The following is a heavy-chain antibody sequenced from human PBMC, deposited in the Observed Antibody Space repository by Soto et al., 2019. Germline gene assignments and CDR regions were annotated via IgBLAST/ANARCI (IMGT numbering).Heavy chain of an antibody. CDR1: GGSISTDGYY. D-gene: IGHD6-19*01. Sequence: PSETLSLTCSVSGGSISTDGYYWSWIRQLPGKGLEWIGYIYHSGTTYHNPSLKSRLSMSVDTSKNQFSLNLNSVTAADTALYYCAKESAGYSSGWHAMDVWGQGTTVTVSS. CDR2: IYHSGTT. J-gene: IGHJ6*02. CDR3: AKESAGYSSGWHAMDV. V-gene: IGHV4-31*03.